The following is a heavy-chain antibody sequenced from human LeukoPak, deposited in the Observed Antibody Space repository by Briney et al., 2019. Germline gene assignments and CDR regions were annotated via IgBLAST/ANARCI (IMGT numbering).Heavy chain of an antibody. J-gene: IGHJ3*02. CDR3: ARGTSLRYFDWLLTDDAFDI. V-gene: IGHV1-18*01. D-gene: IGHD3-9*01. Sequence: ASVKVSCKASGYTFTSYGISWVRQAPGQGLEWMGWISAYNGNTNYAQKLQGRVTMTTDTSTSTAYMGLRSLRSDDTAVYYCARGTSLRYFDWLLTDDAFDIWGQGTMVTVSS. CDR2: ISAYNGNT. CDR1: GYTFTSYG.